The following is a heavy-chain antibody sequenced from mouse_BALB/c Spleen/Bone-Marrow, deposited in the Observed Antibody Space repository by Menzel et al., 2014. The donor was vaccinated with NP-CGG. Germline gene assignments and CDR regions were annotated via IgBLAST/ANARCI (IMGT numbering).Heavy chain of an antibody. D-gene: IGHD2-1*01. J-gene: IGHJ2*01. CDR3: ARGIYYGNYFDY. V-gene: IGHV1-19*01. CDR1: GYTFTDYY. CDR2: VNPYNGGT. Sequence: VQLQQPGPELVKPGASVKMSCKASGYTFTDYYMDWVKQSHGESFEWIGRVNPYNGGTSYNQKFKGKATLTVDKSSSTAYMELNSLTSEDSAVYYCARGIYYGNYFDYRGQGTTLTVSS.